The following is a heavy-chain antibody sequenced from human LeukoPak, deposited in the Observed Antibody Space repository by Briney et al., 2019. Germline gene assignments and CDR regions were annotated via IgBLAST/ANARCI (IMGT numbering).Heavy chain of an antibody. V-gene: IGHV3-33*01. CDR3: ARDTGHDSSGLAFDI. Sequence: GRSLRLSCAASGFTFSSYGMQWVRQAPGKGLEWVAVIWYDGSNKYYADSVKGRFTISRDNSKNTLYLQMNSLRAEDTAVYYCARDTGHDSSGLAFDIRGQGTMVTVSS. CDR2: IWYDGSNK. CDR1: GFTFSSYG. J-gene: IGHJ3*02. D-gene: IGHD3-22*01.